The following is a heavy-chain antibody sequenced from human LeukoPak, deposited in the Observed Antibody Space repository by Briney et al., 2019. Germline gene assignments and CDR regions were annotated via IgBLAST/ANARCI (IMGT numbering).Heavy chain of an antibody. V-gene: IGHV3-23*01. CDR2: IGGSPGDT. Sequence: PGGSLRLSCVASGFTFRSYAMSWVRQGPGKGLEWVSAIGGSPGDTHYADSVKGRFTISRDNSKNTLFLQMNSLRAEDTAVYYCAKDRARQLVLDFWGQGTLVTVSS. CDR1: GFTFRSYA. CDR3: AKDRARQLVLDF. J-gene: IGHJ4*02. D-gene: IGHD6-13*01.